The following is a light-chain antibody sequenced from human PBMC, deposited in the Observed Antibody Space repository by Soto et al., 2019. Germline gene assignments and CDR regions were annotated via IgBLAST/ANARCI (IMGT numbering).Light chain of an antibody. V-gene: IGKV1-5*03. Sequence: DIQMTQSPSTLSASVGDRVTITCRASQSISSWLAWYQQKPGKAPKLLIYKASSLESGVPSRFRGSGSGTEFTLTIISLQPDDFATYCCQQYNSWYTFGQGTKLEIK. CDR2: KAS. CDR3: QQYNSWYT. J-gene: IGKJ2*01. CDR1: QSISSW.